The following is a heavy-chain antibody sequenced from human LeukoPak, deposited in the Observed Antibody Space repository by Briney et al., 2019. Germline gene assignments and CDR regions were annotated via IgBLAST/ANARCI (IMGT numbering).Heavy chain of an antibody. J-gene: IGHJ4*02. CDR1: GFTFSSYA. Sequence: GRSLRLSCAASGFTFSSYAMHWVRQAPGKGLEWVAVIWYDGTNKYYADSLKGRFTISRDNSKNTLYLQMNSLRVEDTAVYYCAKDLIVEAEDRSFRCDHWGRGTLVTVSS. V-gene: IGHV3-33*06. CDR3: AKDLIVEAEDRSFRCDH. CDR2: IWYDGTNK. D-gene: IGHD3-22*01.